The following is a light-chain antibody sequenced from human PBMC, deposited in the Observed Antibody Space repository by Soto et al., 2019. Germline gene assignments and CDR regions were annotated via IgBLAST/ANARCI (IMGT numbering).Light chain of an antibody. Sequence: EIVLTQSPATLSLSPGERATLSCRASQSVHNYLAWYQQKPGQAPRLLIYGASTRATGIPDRFSGSGSGTDFTLTIARLEPGDFAVYYCQQYGNSPQTFGQGTKVDIK. CDR2: GAS. J-gene: IGKJ1*01. V-gene: IGKV3-20*01. CDR1: QSVHNY. CDR3: QQYGNSPQT.